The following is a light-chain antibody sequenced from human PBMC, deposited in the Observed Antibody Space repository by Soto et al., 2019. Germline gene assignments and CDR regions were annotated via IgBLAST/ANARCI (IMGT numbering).Light chain of an antibody. CDR3: NSYTSSSTYV. CDR2: DVS. CDR1: TSDVGRYNY. J-gene: IGLJ1*01. V-gene: IGLV2-14*01. Sequence: QSALTQPASVSXSPGQSITISCTGTTSDVGRYNYVSWYQQHPGKAPKLIIYDVSNRPSGVSNRFSGSKSGNTASLTISGLQAEDEADYYCNSYTSSSTYVFGTGTKVTVL.